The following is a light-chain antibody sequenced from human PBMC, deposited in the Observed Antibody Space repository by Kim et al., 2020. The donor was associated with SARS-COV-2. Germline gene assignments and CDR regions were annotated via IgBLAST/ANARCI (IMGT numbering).Light chain of an antibody. V-gene: IGKV3-20*01. Sequence: EIVLTQSPGTLSLSPGERATLSCRASQSVSSSYLAWYQQKPGQAPRLLIYGASSRATGIPDRFSGSGSGTDFTLTISRLEPEDFAVYYCQQDGSSPSWTFGHGTKVDIK. CDR1: QSVSSSY. CDR2: GAS. J-gene: IGKJ1*01. CDR3: QQDGSSPSWT.